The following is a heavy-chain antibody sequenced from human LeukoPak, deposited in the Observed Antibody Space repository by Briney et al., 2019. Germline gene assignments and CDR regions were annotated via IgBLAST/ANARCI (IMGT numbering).Heavy chain of an antibody. D-gene: IGHD3-10*01. V-gene: IGHV4-39*07. J-gene: IGHJ4*02. CDR2: IYYSGST. CDR3: ARVSLSFSYGELYGYYFDY. CDR1: GGSISSSSYY. Sequence: SETLSLTCTVSGGSISSSSYYWGWIRQPPGKGLEWIGSIYYSGSTYYNPSLKSRVTISVDTSKNQFSLKLSSVTAADTAVYYCARVSLSFSYGELYGYYFDYWGQGTLVTVSS.